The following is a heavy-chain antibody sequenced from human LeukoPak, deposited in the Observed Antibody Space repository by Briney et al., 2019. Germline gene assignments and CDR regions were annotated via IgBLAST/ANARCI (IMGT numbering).Heavy chain of an antibody. V-gene: IGHV4-34*01. CDR1: GGSFSGYY. Sequence: PSETLSLTCAVYGGSFSGYYWSWIRRPPGKGLEWIGEINHSGSTNYNPSLKSRVTISVDTSKNQFSLKLSSVTAADTAVYYCARRRWLQLRVPYFDYWGQGTLVTVSS. CDR3: ARRRWLQLRVPYFDY. D-gene: IGHD5-12*01. J-gene: IGHJ4*02. CDR2: INHSGST.